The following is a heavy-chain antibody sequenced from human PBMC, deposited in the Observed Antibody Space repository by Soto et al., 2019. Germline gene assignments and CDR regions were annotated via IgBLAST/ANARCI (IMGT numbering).Heavy chain of an antibody. CDR3: ARDMMKGYCSSTSCYGGPDY. D-gene: IGHD2-2*01. V-gene: IGHV3-21*01. CDR2: ISTTSGFI. Sequence: GGSLRLSCVGSGVTFSGYSMNWVRQVPGKGLEWVSSISTTSGFIYYADSVKGRFTISRDNGKNSLYLQMNSLRAEDTAVYYCARDMMKGYCSSTSCYGGPDYWGQET. CDR1: GVTFSGYS. J-gene: IGHJ4*02.